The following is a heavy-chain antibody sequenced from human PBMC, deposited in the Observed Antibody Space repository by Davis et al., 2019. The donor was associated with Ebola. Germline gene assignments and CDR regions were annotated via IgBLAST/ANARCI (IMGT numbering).Heavy chain of an antibody. J-gene: IGHJ4*02. CDR3: ANLDYGDNSGFDY. D-gene: IGHD4-23*01. Sequence: GESLKISCAASGFTFSSYWMHWVRQAPGKGPEWVSYISSSSSAIYYADSVKGRFTISRDNAKNSLYLQMNSLRAEDTALYYCANLDYGDNSGFDYWGQGTLVTVSS. CDR1: GFTFSSYW. CDR2: ISSSSSAI. V-gene: IGHV3-48*04.